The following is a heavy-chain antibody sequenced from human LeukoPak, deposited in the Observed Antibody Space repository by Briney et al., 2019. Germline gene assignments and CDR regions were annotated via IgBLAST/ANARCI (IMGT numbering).Heavy chain of an antibody. J-gene: IGHJ6*02. V-gene: IGHV3-23*01. CDR2: SGSGVST. CDR1: GFTFSSYA. Sequence: GGSLRLSCAASGFTFSSYAMSWVRQAPGKGLEWVSGSGSGVSTYYADYVKGRFTICRDNSKNTLYLQMSSLRAEDTAVYYCAKGNLYYYYALDVWGQGTTVTIS. CDR3: AKGNLYYYYALDV. D-gene: IGHD1-14*01.